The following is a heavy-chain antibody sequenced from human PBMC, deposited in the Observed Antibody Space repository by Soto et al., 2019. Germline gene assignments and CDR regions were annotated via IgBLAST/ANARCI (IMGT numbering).Heavy chain of an antibody. J-gene: IGHJ5*01. V-gene: IGHV4-59*01. CDR2: IYYTGSP. Sequence: SETLSLTCPVSGASLNGYFWSWIRQAPGKGLEWIGHIYYTGSPNYNPSLRSRVTISVXXXXXXVXLXLXXXTAAXTAVYFCARDPSWNYDSWGQGTLVTVSS. CDR1: GASLNGYF. CDR3: ARDPSWNYDS. D-gene: IGHD1-7*01.